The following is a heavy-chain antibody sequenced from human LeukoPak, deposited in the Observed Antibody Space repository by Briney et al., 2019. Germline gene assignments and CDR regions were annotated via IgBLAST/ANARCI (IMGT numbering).Heavy chain of an antibody. D-gene: IGHD5-24*01. J-gene: IGHJ4*02. CDR3: AKEGRSLQTY. Sequence: QPGGSLRLSCAASGFTFSIYAMSWVRLAPGKGLEWVANIKEDGTETYYVDSVKGRFTISRDNAKNSLYLQMNSLRVEDTAVYYCAKEGRSLQTYWGQGTLVTVSS. CDR2: IKEDGTET. CDR1: GFTFSIYA. V-gene: IGHV3-7*03.